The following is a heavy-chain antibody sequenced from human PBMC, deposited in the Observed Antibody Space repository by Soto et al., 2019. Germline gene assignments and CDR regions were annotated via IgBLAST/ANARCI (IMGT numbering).Heavy chain of an antibody. CDR1: GGSISSGDYY. CDR3: ARDRRTYYYGSGSYYNVWWFDP. V-gene: IGHV4-39*07. Sequence: SETLSLTCTVSGGSISSGDYYWSWIRQPPGKGLEWIGEIYYSGSTNYNPSLKSRVTISVDKSKNQFSLKLSSVTAADTAVYYCARDRRTYYYGSGSYYNVWWFDPWGQGTLVTVSS. J-gene: IGHJ5*02. CDR2: IYYSGST. D-gene: IGHD3-10*01.